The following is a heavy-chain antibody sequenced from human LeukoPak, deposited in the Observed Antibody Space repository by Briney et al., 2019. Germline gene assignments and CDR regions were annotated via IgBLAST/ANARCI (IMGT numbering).Heavy chain of an antibody. CDR2: ISSSSNYI. J-gene: IGHJ4*02. CDR1: GFTLSRYM. CDR3: ARQGRGCDEPLDF. D-gene: IGHD2-2*01. V-gene: IGHV3-21*01. Sequence: GGSLRLSCATSGFTLSRYMMIWVRQAPGKGLEWVSSISSSSNYIYYADSMKGRLTISRDNARNSVFLQMSDLRAEDTAVYYCARQGRGCDEPLDFWGQGTLVTVSS.